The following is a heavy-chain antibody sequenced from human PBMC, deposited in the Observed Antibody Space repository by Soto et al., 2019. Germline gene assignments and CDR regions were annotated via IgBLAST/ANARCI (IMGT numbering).Heavy chain of an antibody. V-gene: IGHV1-2*02. CDR1: GYTFTGYY. Sequence: GASVKVSCKASGYTFTGYYMHWVRQAPGQGLEWMGWINPNSGGTNYAQKFQGRVTMTRDTSISTAYMELSRLRPDDTAVYYCAREGGIFGVVIRYYYYGMDVWGQGTTVTVSS. D-gene: IGHD3-3*01. CDR2: INPNSGGT. J-gene: IGHJ6*02. CDR3: AREGGIFGVVIRYYYYGMDV.